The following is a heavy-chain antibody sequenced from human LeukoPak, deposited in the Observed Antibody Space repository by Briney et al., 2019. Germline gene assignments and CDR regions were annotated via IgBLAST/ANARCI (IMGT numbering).Heavy chain of an antibody. Sequence: SETLSLTCTVSGDSISSDYWGWIRQSPEKGLECIGYIYYSASSYYNSSLTSRVTLTVDASRNQFSLKLTSVTAADTAVYYCARVTYYNETRGPNGYFDLWGRGPLATVTS. CDR3: ARVTYYNETRGPNGYFDL. CDR1: GDSISSDY. V-gene: IGHV4-59*01. D-gene: IGHD3-22*01. CDR2: IYYSASS. J-gene: IGHJ2*01.